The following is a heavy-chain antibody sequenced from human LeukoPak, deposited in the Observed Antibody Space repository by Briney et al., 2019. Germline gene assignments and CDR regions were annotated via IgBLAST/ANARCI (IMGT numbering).Heavy chain of an antibody. CDR1: GGSIIINNW. V-gene: IGHV4-4*02. Sequence: SGTLSLTCAVSGGSIIINNWWRWVRQPPGKGLEWIGEIYHSGSTNYNPSLKSRVTISVDKSKNQFSLKLSSVTAADTAVYYCARDRGGGMIDYWGQGTLVTVSS. CDR2: IYHSGST. D-gene: IGHD1-26*01. CDR3: ARDRGGGMIDY. J-gene: IGHJ4*02.